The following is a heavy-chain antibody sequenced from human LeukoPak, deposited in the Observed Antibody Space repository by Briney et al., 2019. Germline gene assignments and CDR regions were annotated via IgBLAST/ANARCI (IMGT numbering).Heavy chain of an antibody. V-gene: IGHV3-48*02. Sequence: GGSLRHSPAEPGFSSCGHRLYRVCQAPGKGLEWVSYISSSSSTIYYADSVKGRFTISRDNAKNSLYLQMNSLRDEDTAVYSCTIVRGIASTGPMTKYGGQATLVTVSS. CDR3: TIVRGIASTGPMTKY. CDR1: GFSSCGHR. CDR2: ISSSSSTI. J-gene: IGHJ4*02. D-gene: IGHD2-15*01.